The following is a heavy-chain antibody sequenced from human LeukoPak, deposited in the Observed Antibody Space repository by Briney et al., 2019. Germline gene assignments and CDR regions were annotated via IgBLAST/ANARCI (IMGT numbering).Heavy chain of an antibody. CDR1: GFTFSDYY. Sequence: GGSLRLSCGASGFTFSDYYISWIRQAPGKGLEWVSYIDTSGSTTYYADSVKGRFTISRDNAQNSLYLQMNSLRVEDTAVYYCAKSSGSSWSYYYYGMDVWGQGTTVTVSS. CDR3: AKSSGSSWSYYYYGMDV. CDR2: IDTSGSTT. V-gene: IGHV3-11*01. J-gene: IGHJ6*02. D-gene: IGHD6-13*01.